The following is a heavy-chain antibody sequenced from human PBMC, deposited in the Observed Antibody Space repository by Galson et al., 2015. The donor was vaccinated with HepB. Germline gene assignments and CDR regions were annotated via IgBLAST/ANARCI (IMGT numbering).Heavy chain of an antibody. CDR1: GFTFSSYT. CDR3: ARSWGFHVRGVNDY. J-gene: IGHJ4*02. CDR2: ISSSSSYL. Sequence: SLRLSCAASGFTFSSYTMNWVRQAPGKGLEWVSYISSSSSYLYYADSVKGRFTISRDNAKNSLYLQMNSLRAEDTAVYYCARSWGFHVRGVNDYWGQGTLVTVSS. V-gene: IGHV3-21*01. D-gene: IGHD3-10*02.